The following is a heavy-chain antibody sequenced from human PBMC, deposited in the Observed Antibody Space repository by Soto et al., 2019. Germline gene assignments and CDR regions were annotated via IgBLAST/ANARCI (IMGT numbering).Heavy chain of an antibody. CDR3: ARESSSSCPDS. V-gene: IGHV1-18*01. CDR1: GYTFTSYG. J-gene: IGHJ4*02. Sequence: QVQLVQSGAEVKKPGASVKVSCKASGYTFTSYGISWVRQAPGQGLEWMGWISAYNGNTNYAQKLQFRVTMTAATSTSTAYMELRSLTSDATAVYYCARESSSSCPDSWGQGTLVTVSS. CDR2: ISAYNGNT. D-gene: IGHD6-13*01.